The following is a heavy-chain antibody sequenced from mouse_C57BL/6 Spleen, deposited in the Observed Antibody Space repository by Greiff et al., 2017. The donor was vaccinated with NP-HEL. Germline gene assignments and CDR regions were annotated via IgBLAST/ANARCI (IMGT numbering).Heavy chain of an antibody. J-gene: IGHJ3*01. CDR1: GYTFTSYW. CDR2: IDPSDSYT. Sequence: VQLQQPGAELVMPGASVKLSCKASGYTFTSYWMHWVKQRPGQGLEWIGEIDPSDSYTNYNQKFKGKSTLTVDKSSSTAYMQLSSLTSEDSAVYYCARGYEGYYSFFAYWGQGTLVTVSA. V-gene: IGHV1-69*01. D-gene: IGHD2-3*01. CDR3: ARGYEGYYSFFAY.